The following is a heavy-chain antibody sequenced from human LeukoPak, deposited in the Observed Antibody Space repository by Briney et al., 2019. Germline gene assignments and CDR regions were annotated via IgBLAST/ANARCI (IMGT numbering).Heavy chain of an antibody. CDR1: GFTFRSYD. V-gene: IGHV3-13*01. J-gene: IGHJ3*02. CDR2: IGIAGDT. Sequence: GGSLRLSCAASGFTFRSYDMHWVRHTPGRGLEWVSAIGIAGDTHYPDPVKGRFTISRENAKNSMYLQMNSLKDGDTAVYYCVRGGIQVSGIDAFDIWGQGTMVTVSS. D-gene: IGHD5/OR15-5a*01. CDR3: VRGGIQVSGIDAFDI.